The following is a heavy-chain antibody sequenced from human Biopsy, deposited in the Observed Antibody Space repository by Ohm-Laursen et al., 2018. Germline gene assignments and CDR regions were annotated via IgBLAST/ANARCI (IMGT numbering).Heavy chain of an antibody. D-gene: IGHD2-15*01. Sequence: SLRLSCAASGVTLSGYAMNWVRQAPGKGLEWVSSISASSSYIHYADSVKGRFTVSRDNAKNSLYLQMNSLRAEDTAVYYCAKTGGGGSCYPHWGQGTLVTVSS. J-gene: IGHJ4*02. CDR2: ISASSSYI. V-gene: IGHV3-21*04. CDR1: GVTLSGYA. CDR3: AKTGGGGSCYPH.